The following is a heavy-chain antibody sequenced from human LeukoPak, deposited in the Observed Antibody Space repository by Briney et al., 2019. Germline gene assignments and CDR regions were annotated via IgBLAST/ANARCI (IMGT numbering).Heavy chain of an antibody. Sequence: GGSLRLSCAASGFTFNNYWLSWVRQAPGKGLEWVADIKTDGSETYYVDSVKGRFTISRDNAKNSLYLQMDILPVEDTAVYYCVRNLPGAGYWGQGTLVIV. CDR2: IKTDGSET. J-gene: IGHJ4*02. D-gene: IGHD3-9*01. V-gene: IGHV3-7*01. CDR1: GFTFNNYW. CDR3: VRNLPGAGY.